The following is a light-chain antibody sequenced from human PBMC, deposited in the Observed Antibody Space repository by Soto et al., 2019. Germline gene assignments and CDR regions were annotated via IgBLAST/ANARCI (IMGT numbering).Light chain of an antibody. J-gene: IGKJ1*01. Sequence: EIVLTQSPATLSLSPGERATLSCRASQSVSSYLAWYQQKPGQAPRLLIYGASTRATGIPARFSGSGSGTDFTLTISSLEPEDSAIYYCQQRSSWHTFGQGTKVDIK. V-gene: IGKV3-11*01. CDR3: QQRSSWHT. CDR2: GAS. CDR1: QSVSSY.